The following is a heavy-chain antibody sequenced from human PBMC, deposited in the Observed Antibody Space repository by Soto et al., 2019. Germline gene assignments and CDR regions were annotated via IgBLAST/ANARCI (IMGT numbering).Heavy chain of an antibody. V-gene: IGHV3-23*01. Sequence: GGSLRLSCAASGFPFSSTDMTWVRQAPGKGLDWVSTIDGSGGTTYYADSVKGRFTISRDNSMNTVYLQMNSLRADDTALYYCAKNSGWFNTWGQGALVTVYS. CDR3: AKNSGWFNT. J-gene: IGHJ5*02. D-gene: IGHD3-10*01. CDR1: GFPFSSTD. CDR2: IDGSGGTT.